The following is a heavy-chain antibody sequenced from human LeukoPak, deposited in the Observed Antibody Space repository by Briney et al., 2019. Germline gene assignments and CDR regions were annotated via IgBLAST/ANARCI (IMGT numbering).Heavy chain of an antibody. CDR3: ARSTMGARRRYDY. D-gene: IGHD1-26*01. Sequence: ASVKASCKASKDTFTIYDVNCVRQATGLGLEWMGWMNPNSGNTGYAQKFQGRVTMTMNSSISTAYMELTSLTSEDTAVYYCARSTMGARRRYDYWGQGTLVTVSS. CDR1: KDTFTIYD. J-gene: IGHJ4*02. V-gene: IGHV1-8*01. CDR2: MNPNSGNT.